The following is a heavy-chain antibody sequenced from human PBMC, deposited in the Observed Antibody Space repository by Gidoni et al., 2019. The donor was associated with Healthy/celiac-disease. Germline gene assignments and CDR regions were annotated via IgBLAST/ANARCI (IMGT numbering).Heavy chain of an antibody. CDR2: IYYSGST. Sequence: QLQLQESGPGLVKPSETLSLTCTVSGGSISSSSYYWGWIRQPPGKGLEWIGSIYYSGSTYYNPSLKSRVTISVDTSKNQFSLKLSSVTAADTAVYYCARREVAAAMLVDPWGQGTLVTVSS. J-gene: IGHJ5*02. CDR1: GGSISSSSYY. D-gene: IGHD3-10*02. V-gene: IGHV4-39*01. CDR3: ARREVAAAMLVDP.